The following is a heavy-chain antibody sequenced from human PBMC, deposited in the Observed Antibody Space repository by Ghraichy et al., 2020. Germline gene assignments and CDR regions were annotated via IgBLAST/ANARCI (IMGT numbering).Heavy chain of an antibody. CDR2: IKEDGSEK. Sequence: GESLNISCAASGFTFSNYWMSWVRQAPGKGLEWVANIKEDGSEKYYGDSVKGRFTIFRDNAKNSLYLQMNSLRAEDTAVYYCARFRPFDYWGQGNLVTVSS. CDR1: GFTFSNYW. CDR3: ARFRPFDY. J-gene: IGHJ4*02. V-gene: IGHV3-7*01.